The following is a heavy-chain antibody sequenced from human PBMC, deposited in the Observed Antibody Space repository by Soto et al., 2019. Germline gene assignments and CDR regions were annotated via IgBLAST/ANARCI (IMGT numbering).Heavy chain of an antibody. J-gene: IGHJ6*02. D-gene: IGHD6-19*01. CDR3: AKVRYSSPMGYYYGMDV. Sequence: QVQLVQSGAEVKKPGASVKVSCKASGYSFTDYHIHWVRQAPGQGLEWLGRINPKSGGTSTAQKFQGWVTMTTDTSISTAYMEVNNLRSEDTAVYYCAKVRYSSPMGYYYGMDVWGQGTTVTVSS. CDR1: GYSFTDYH. V-gene: IGHV1-2*04. CDR2: INPKSGGT.